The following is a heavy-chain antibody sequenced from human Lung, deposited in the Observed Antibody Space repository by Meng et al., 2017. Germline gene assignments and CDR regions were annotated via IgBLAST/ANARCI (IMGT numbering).Heavy chain of an antibody. Sequence: QLGGSGGGLVPPGGSLRLSCAASGFTFTDLWMHWVRQGPGKGLVWVSRINRDGTKPTYADSVKGRFTISRDNAKNTLYLQMNNLRAEDTAFYYCTNDRLNHWGQGALVTVSS. CDR2: INRDGTKP. J-gene: IGHJ1*01. D-gene: IGHD1-1*01. CDR3: TNDRLNH. V-gene: IGHV3-74*01. CDR1: GFTFTDLW.